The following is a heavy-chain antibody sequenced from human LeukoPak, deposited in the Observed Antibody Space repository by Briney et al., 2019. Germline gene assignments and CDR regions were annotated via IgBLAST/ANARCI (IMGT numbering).Heavy chain of an antibody. CDR2: ISGSGGST. J-gene: IGHJ4*02. CDR3: AKSPPYYYDSSDFDY. Sequence: PSETLSLTCDVSGGSINDRDWWTWVRQAPGKGLEWVSAISGSGGSTYYADSVKGRFTISRDNSKNTLYLQMNSLRAEDTAVYYCAKSPPYYYDSSDFDYWGQGTLVTVSS. CDR1: GGSINDRDW. D-gene: IGHD3-22*01. V-gene: IGHV3-23*01.